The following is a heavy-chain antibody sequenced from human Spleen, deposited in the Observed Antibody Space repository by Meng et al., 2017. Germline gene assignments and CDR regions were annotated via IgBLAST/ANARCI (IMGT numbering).Heavy chain of an antibody. CDR2: IYYTGNT. Sequence: QVLLQESGPGLVKPSQTLSLTCTVQGASIIRIGYYWSWIRQHPGKGLEWVGYIYYTGNTDYNPSLNSRLTISVDMSKNQFSLKLSSVTAADTAVYYCARVLRSTRHFDYWGQGALVTVSS. J-gene: IGHJ4*02. V-gene: IGHV4-31*03. CDR3: ARVLRSTRHFDY. CDR1: GASIIRIGYY.